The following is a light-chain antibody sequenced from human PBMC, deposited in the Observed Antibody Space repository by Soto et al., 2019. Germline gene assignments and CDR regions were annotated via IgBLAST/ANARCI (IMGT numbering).Light chain of an antibody. Sequence: EIVMTQSSANPSVASGGRATLSLRASQRVSSNLAWDPQKPGQAPRPLIYGAATRATGIPAWFSGSGSGTEFTLTISSLQSEDFAVYYCQQYNNWRVTFGPGTKVDIK. CDR1: QRVSSN. V-gene: IGKV3-15*01. J-gene: IGKJ3*01. CDR3: QQYNNWRVT. CDR2: GAA.